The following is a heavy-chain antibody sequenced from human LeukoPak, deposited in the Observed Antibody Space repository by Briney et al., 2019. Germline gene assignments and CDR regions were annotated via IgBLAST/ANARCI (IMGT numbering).Heavy chain of an antibody. V-gene: IGHV3-30*04. Sequence: GSLRLSCAASGFTFSSYAMHWVRQAPGKGLEWVAVISYDGSNKYYADSVKGRFTISRDNSKSTLYLQMNSLRAEDTAVYYCCLLDYWGQGTLVTVSS. CDR1: GFTFSSYA. CDR2: ISYDGSNK. CDR3: CLLDY. D-gene: IGHD3-16*01. J-gene: IGHJ4*02.